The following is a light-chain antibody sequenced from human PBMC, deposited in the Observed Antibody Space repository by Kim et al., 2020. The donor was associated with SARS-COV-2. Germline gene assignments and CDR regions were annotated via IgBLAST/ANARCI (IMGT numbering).Light chain of an antibody. CDR1: QSLSDN. J-gene: IGKJ1*01. CDR2: GAY. CDR3: QQYNEWPGT. V-gene: IGKV3-15*01. Sequence: VSQGERAPLSCRASQSLSDNLAWYQQRPGQAPRLLIHGAYTRATGIPARFSGSGSGTEFTLTISSLQSEDFAVYHCQQYNEWPGTFGQGTKVDIK.